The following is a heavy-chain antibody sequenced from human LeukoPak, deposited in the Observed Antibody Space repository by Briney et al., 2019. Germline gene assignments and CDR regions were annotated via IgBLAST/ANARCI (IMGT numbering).Heavy chain of an antibody. CDR1: RISFDDYT. J-gene: IGHJ6*03. CDR2: ISWDGGSP. CDR3: AKAGDADSYYYFYLDV. D-gene: IGHD1-26*01. Sequence: PGGSLRLSCTASRISFDDYTMHWVRQAPGKGLEWVSLISWDGGSPYYADSVKGRFSISRDNSKNSLYLQMNSLRTEDTAVYYCAKAGDADSYYYFYLDVWGKGTTVTVSS. V-gene: IGHV3-43*01.